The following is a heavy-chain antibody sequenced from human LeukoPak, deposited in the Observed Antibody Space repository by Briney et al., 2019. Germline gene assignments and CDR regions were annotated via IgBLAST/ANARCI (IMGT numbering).Heavy chain of an antibody. J-gene: IGHJ3*02. D-gene: IGHD3-22*01. Sequence: SGPALVKPTQTLTLTCTFSGFSLSTSGMCVSWVRQPPGKALEWLALIDWDDDKYFSTSLKTRLTISKDTSKNQVVLTMTNMDPVGTATYYCARSSGYYRAFDIWGQGTMVTVSS. CDR3: ARSSGYYRAFDI. CDR2: IDWDDDK. V-gene: IGHV2-70*20. CDR1: GFSLSTSGMC.